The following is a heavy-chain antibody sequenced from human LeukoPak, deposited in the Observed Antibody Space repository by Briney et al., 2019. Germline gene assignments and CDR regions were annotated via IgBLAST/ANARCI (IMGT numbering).Heavy chain of an antibody. D-gene: IGHD2-15*01. V-gene: IGHV3-74*01. J-gene: IGHJ4*02. CDR3: ARTGEGSCYDY. CDR1: GFTFSSHW. CDR2: INSDGSTI. Sequence: PGGYLRLSCAASGFTFSSHWMHWVRQAPGKGLVWVSRINSDGSTINYADSVKGRVTISRDNAKNTLYLQMNSLRAEDTAVYYCARTGEGSCYDYWGQGTLVTVSS.